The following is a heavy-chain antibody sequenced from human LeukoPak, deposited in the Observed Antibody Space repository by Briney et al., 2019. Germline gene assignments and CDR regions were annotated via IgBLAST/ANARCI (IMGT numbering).Heavy chain of an antibody. V-gene: IGHV1-18*04. CDR1: GYTFTGYY. D-gene: IGHD6-6*01. J-gene: IGHJ4*02. CDR3: ARVARPGFDY. CDR2: IGAYNGNT. Sequence: ASVKVSCKASGYTFTGYYMHWVRQAPGQGLEWMGWIGAYNGNTNYAQKLQGRVTMTTDTSTSTAYMELRSLRSDDTAAYYCARVARPGFDYWGQGTLVTVSS.